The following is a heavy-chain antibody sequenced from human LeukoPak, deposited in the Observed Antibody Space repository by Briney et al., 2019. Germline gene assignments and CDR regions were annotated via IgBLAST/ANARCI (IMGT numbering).Heavy chain of an antibody. CDR2: ISYDGSNK. D-gene: IGHD1-1*01. J-gene: IGHJ6*02. CDR1: GFTFSSYG. V-gene: IGHV3-30*18. Sequence: QPGRSLRLSCAASGFTFSSYGMHWVRQAPGKGLEWVAVISYDGSNKYYADSVKGRFTISRDNSKNTLYLQMNSLRAGDTAVYYCAKDPGPATGATATGPYYYYGMDVWGQGTTVTVSS. CDR3: AKDPGPATGATATGPYYYYGMDV.